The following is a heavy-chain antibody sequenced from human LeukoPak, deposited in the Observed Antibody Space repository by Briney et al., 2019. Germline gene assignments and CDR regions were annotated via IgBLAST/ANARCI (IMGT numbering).Heavy chain of an antibody. CDR2: INHSGST. CDR1: GGSFSGYY. Sequence: SETLSLTCAVYGGSFSGYYWSWIRQPPGKGLEWIGEINHSGSTNYNPSLKSRVTISVDTSKNQFSLKLSSVTAADTAAYYCAREREDIVVVPAAIRRDWLDPWGQGTLVTVSS. J-gene: IGHJ5*02. CDR3: AREREDIVVVPAAIRRDWLDP. D-gene: IGHD2-2*02. V-gene: IGHV4-34*01.